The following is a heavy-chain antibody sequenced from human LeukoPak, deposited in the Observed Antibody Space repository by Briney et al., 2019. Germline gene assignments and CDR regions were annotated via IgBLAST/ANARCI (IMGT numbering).Heavy chain of an antibody. CDR1: GFTFGNYW. J-gene: IGHJ3*02. D-gene: IGHD3-3*01. V-gene: IGHV3-7*01. CDR2: VKGDGREK. Sequence: GGSLRLSCAASGFTFGNYWMSWVRQAPGKGLEWVANVKGDGREKYYVDSVKGRFTISRDNPKNSLYLQMNSLRAEDTAVYYCAREHYDFWSGYDAFDIWGQGTMVTVSS. CDR3: AREHYDFWSGYDAFDI.